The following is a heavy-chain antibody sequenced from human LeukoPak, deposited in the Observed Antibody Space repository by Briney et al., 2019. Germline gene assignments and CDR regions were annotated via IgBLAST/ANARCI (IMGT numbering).Heavy chain of an antibody. V-gene: IGHV3-66*04. CDR3: AGRYSSGWYLALAYYYYYYMDV. D-gene: IGHD6-19*01. CDR1: GFTVSSNY. J-gene: IGHJ6*03. Sequence: GSLRLSCAASGFTVSSNYMSWVRQAPGKGLEWVSVIYSGGSTYYADSVKGRFTISRDNAKNSLYLQMNSLRAEDTAVYYCAGRYSSGWYLALAYYYYYYMDVWGKGTTVTVSS. CDR2: IYSGGST.